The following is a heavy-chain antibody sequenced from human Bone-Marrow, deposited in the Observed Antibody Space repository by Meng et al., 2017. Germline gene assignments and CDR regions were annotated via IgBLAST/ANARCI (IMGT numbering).Heavy chain of an antibody. D-gene: IGHD1-1*01. CDR2: IKSKTDGETP. CDR3: NWNDFGDY. CDR1: VFTFSNAW. J-gene: IGHJ4*02. Sequence: GELGGAGGGLVRPGGSLRLSCAASVFTFSNAWMSWVRQAPGRGLEWVARIKSKTDGETPDYAAPVKGRFTISRDDSKNTLYLQMHSLKTEDTAVYYCNWNDFGDYWGQGALVTVSS. V-gene: IGHV3-15*01.